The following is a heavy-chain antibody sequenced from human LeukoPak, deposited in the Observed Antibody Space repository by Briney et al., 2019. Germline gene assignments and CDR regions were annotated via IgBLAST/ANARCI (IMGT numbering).Heavy chain of an antibody. CDR2: IDSSATTK. CDR1: GFTFSAYD. V-gene: IGHV3-48*03. Sequence: GGSLRLSCVASGFTFSAYDMNWVRQAPGKGLKWLSYIDSSATTKYHADSVKGRFTISRDNAKNSLFLQMNSLRIEDTGVYYCARWNLGSDYWGQGTLATVSS. CDR3: ARWNLGSDY. D-gene: IGHD1-1*01. J-gene: IGHJ4*02.